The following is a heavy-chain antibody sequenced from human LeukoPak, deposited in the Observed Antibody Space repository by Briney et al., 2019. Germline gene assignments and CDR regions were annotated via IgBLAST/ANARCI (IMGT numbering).Heavy chain of an antibody. CDR3: AKDISFDSSGNDY. CDR2: ISWNSGSI. V-gene: IGHV3-9*01. CDR1: GFNFGDYA. D-gene: IGHD3-22*01. Sequence: GRSLRLSCAASGFNFGDYAMHWVRQSPGKGLEWVSGISWNSGSIGYADSVKGRFTISRDNAKNSLYLQMNSLRVEDTALYYCAKDISFDSSGNDYWSQGTLVTVSS. J-gene: IGHJ4*02.